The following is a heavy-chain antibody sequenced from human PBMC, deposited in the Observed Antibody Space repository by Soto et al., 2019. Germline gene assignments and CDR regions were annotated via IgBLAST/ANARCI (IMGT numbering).Heavy chain of an antibody. J-gene: IGHJ2*01. CDR2: INHSGST. V-gene: IGHV4-34*01. CDR1: GGSFSGYY. CDR3: ARKHYYDSLSWYFDL. D-gene: IGHD3-22*01. Sequence: QVQLRQWGAGLSKPSETLSLTCAVFGGSFSGYYWSWIRQPPGKGLEWIAEINHSGSTNYNPSLKSRVTISVDTSKNQFYLKLSSVTAADTAVYFCARKHYYDSLSWYFDLWGRGTLVTVSS.